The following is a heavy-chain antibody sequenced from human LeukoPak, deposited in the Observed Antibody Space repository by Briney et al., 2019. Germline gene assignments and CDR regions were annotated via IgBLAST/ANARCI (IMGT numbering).Heavy chain of an antibody. Sequence: NASETLSLTCAVYGDSFNEYHWSWVRQPPGKALEWIGEINHSGSTNYNPSLKSRVTISVDKSLRQFFLRLSPVTAADTAVYYCARERASNNYYNYFEPWGQGTQVTVSS. J-gene: IGHJ5*02. CDR1: GDSFNEYH. CDR2: INHSGST. V-gene: IGHV4-34*01. CDR3: ARERASNNYYNYFEP. D-gene: IGHD1-1*01.